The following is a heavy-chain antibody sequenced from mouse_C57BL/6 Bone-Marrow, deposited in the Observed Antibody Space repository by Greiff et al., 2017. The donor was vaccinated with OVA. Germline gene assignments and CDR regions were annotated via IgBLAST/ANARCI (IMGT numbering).Heavy chain of an antibody. CDR1: GFNIKDDY. CDR3: TTDYYGSNHYVDY. CDR2: IDPENGDT. V-gene: IGHV14-4*01. Sequence: VQLKESGAELVRPGASVKLSCTASGFNIKDDYMHWVKQRPEPGLEWIGWIDPENGDTEYASKFQGKATITADTSSNTAYLQLSSLTSEDTAVYYGTTDYYGSNHYVDYWGQGTTLTVSS. D-gene: IGHD1-1*01. J-gene: IGHJ2*01.